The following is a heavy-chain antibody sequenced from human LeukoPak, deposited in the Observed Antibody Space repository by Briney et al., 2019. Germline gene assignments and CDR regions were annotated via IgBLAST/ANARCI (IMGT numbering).Heavy chain of an antibody. Sequence: ETLSLTCTVSGGSISSYYWSWVRQPPGRGLEWVSAISGSFGSTYYADSVKGRFTISRDNPKNTLYLQMNSLRAEDTAVYYCAKNSGYGAKFPFDYWGQGTLVTVSS. CDR2: ISGSFGST. CDR3: AKNSGYGAKFPFDY. D-gene: IGHD5-12*01. CDR1: GGSISSYY. J-gene: IGHJ4*02. V-gene: IGHV3-23*01.